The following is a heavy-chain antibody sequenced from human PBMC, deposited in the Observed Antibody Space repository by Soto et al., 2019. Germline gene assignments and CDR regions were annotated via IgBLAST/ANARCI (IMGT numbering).Heavy chain of an antibody. V-gene: IGHV4-61*01. J-gene: IGHJ6*01. Sequence: PSETLSLTCTVSVGSVSIGNYYWSWIRQPPGKGLEWIGYIYYSGSTNYNPSLKSRVTISVDTSKNQFSLKLSSVTAADTAVYYCATIRVNPRRYYYYGMDVWGQGTTVTVSS. CDR2: IYYSGST. CDR1: VGSVSIGNYY. CDR3: ATIRVNPRRYYYYGMDV.